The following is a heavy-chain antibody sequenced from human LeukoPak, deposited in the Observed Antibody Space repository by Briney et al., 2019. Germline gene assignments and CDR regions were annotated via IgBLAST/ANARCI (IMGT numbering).Heavy chain of an antibody. CDR3: ARGGYDSGSYYKGPLYYFDY. D-gene: IGHD3-10*01. Sequence: GGSLRLSCAASGVTFSSYSMNWVRQAPGKGLEWVAYISSSRSPIYYADSLKGRFTISRDNAKNTLYLQMNSLRAEDTAVYYCARGGYDSGSYYKGPLYYFDYWGQGTLVTVSS. J-gene: IGHJ4*02. CDR1: GVTFSSYS. CDR2: ISSSRSPI. V-gene: IGHV3-48*01.